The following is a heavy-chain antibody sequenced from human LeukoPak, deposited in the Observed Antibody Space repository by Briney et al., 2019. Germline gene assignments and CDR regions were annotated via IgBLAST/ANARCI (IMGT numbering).Heavy chain of an antibody. Sequence: SETLSLTCTVSGGSFSSFYWSWIRQSPGKGLEWIGYIYHSGNTNYNPSLRSRVTISMDTSKNQFSLKLSSVTAADTAVYYCARDFVNNWFDPWGQGTLVTVSS. V-gene: IGHV4-59*01. CDR2: IYHSGNT. D-gene: IGHD3-3*01. CDR1: GGSFSSFY. J-gene: IGHJ5*02. CDR3: ARDFVNNWFDP.